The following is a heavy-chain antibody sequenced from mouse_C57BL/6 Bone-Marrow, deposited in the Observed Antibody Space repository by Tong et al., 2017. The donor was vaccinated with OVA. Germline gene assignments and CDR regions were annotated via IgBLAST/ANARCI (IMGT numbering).Heavy chain of an antibody. Sequence: VQLQESGPGLVAPSQSLSITCTVSGFSLTGYGVNWVRQPPGKGLEWLGMIWGDGSTDYNSALKSRLSISKDNSKSQVFLKMNSLQTEDRARYYWAKPLGGEGGVAMDYWGQGTSVTVSS. CDR3: AKPLGGEGGVAMDY. CDR1: GFSLTGYG. V-gene: IGHV2-6-7*01. CDR2: IWGDGST. D-gene: IGHD2-10*02. J-gene: IGHJ4*01.